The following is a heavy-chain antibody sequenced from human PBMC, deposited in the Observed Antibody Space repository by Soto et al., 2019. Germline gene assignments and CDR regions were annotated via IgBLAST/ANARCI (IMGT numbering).Heavy chain of an antibody. D-gene: IGHD3-9*01. CDR1: GDSLISGGNY. V-gene: IGHV4-31*03. J-gene: IGHJ4*02. Sequence: LCVNCIVLGDSLISGGNYWSWIRQHPGKGLEWIGHIYDSVNTYYSPSLRSRVTISADMSKNQFSLNLRSVTAADTAVYYCARVDHRGYFAILTDYWGQGTLFTVS. CDR2: IYDSVNT. CDR3: ARVDHRGYFAILTDY.